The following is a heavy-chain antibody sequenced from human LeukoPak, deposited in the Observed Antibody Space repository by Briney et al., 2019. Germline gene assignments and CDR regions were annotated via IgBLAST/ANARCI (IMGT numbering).Heavy chain of an antibody. D-gene: IGHD7-27*01. J-gene: IGHJ4*02. V-gene: IGHV1-46*01. CDR1: GYTFTSYA. CDR3: ARARTGDSDY. CDR2: INPGGGST. Sequence: GASVKVSCKASGYTFTSYAMNWVRQAPGQGLEWMGLINPGGGSTTYSQKFQGRVTMTRDTSTSTVYMELNNLRSEDTALYYCARARTGDSDYWGQGTLVTVSS.